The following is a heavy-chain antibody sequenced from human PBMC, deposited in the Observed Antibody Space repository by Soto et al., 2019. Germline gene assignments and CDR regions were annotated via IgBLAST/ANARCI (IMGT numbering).Heavy chain of an antibody. Sequence: EVQLVESGGGFVKPGGSLRLSCAASAFSVTNAWMNWVRQAPGKGLEWVGRVMRKGDGGTTDYAAPVKGRATISRDDSKNILYLEIDSLQTEDTAVYYCCTSYHVYYFQGMDVWGQGTTVTVSS. J-gene: IGHJ6*02. CDR1: AFSVTNAW. D-gene: IGHD2-2*01. V-gene: IGHV3-15*01. CDR3: CTSYHVYYFQGMDV. CDR2: VMRKGDGGTT.